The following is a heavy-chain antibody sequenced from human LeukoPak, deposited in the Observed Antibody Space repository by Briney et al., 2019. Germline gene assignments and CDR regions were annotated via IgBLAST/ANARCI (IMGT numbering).Heavy chain of an antibody. Sequence: GASVKVSCKASGYTFTSHTISWVRQAPGQGLEWMGWISPYNGNTNYAQNLQGRVTMTTDTSTNTAYMELSSLTSEDTAVYYCARSQTYYDILTGYYPDAFDIWGQGTMVTVSS. D-gene: IGHD3-9*01. CDR1: GYTFTSHT. V-gene: IGHV1-18*01. CDR2: ISPYNGNT. J-gene: IGHJ3*02. CDR3: ARSQTYYDILTGYYPDAFDI.